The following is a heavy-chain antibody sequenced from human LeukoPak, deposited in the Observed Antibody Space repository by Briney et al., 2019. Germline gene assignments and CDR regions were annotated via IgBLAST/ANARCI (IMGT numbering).Heavy chain of an antibody. J-gene: IGHJ3*02. Sequence: ASVKVSCKASGYTFTDYYMHWVRQAPGQGLEWMGWMNPNSGNTGYAQKFQGRVTITRNTSISTAYMELSSLRSEDTAVYYCASRYSSGWYVGAFDIWGQGTMVTVSS. V-gene: IGHV1-8*03. CDR3: ASRYSSGWYVGAFDI. D-gene: IGHD6-19*01. CDR1: GYTFTDYY. CDR2: MNPNSGNT.